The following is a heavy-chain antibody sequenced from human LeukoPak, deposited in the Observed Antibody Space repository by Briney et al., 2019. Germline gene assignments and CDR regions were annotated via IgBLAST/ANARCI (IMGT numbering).Heavy chain of an antibody. CDR2: IYPGDSDA. D-gene: IGHD3-22*01. CDR1: GYSFTSYW. CDR3: ARQVGNYDSSGYGPSGYYYYYYMDV. J-gene: IGHJ6*03. V-gene: IGHV5-51*01. Sequence: GESLKISCKGSGYSFTSYWVAWVRQMPGKGLEWMGTIYPGDSDARYSPSFQGQVTISADKSIRTAYLQWSSLKASDTAMYYCARQVGNYDSSGYGPSGYYYYYYMDVWVKGTTVTVSS.